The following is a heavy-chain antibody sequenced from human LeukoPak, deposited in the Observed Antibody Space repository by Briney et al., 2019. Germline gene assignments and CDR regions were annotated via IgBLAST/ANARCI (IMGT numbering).Heavy chain of an antibody. CDR2: VDPEDGET. J-gene: IGHJ4*02. V-gene: IGHV1-69-2*01. Sequence: ASVKVSCKVSGYTFTDCYMHWVQQAPGKGLEWMGLVDPEDGETIYAEKFQGRVTITADTSTDTAYMELSSLRSEDTAVYYCATLGNDFWSGYPSRTFDYWGQGTLVTASS. D-gene: IGHD3-3*01. CDR3: ATLGNDFWSGYPSRTFDY. CDR1: GYTFTDCY.